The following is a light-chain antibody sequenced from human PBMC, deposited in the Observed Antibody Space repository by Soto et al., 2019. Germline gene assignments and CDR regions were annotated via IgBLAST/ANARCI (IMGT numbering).Light chain of an antibody. CDR3: QQYGSSPRA. J-gene: IGKJ1*01. CDR1: QSVSSSY. Sequence: EIVLTQSPGTLSLSPGERATLSCRVSQSVSSSYLAWYQHKPGQHPRLLIYSASSRATGIPDRFSSSGSGTDFTLTISSLEPEDFAMYYCQQYGSSPRAFGQGTKVEIK. CDR2: SAS. V-gene: IGKV3-20*01.